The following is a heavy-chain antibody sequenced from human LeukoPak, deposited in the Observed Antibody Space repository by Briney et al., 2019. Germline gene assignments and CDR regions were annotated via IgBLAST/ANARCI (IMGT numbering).Heavy chain of an antibody. CDR1: GYSISSGYY. D-gene: IGHD2-21*02. CDR3: GGVVTAISSAFDI. CDR2: IYHSGST. J-gene: IGHJ3*02. Sequence: SETLSLTCTVSGYSISSGYYWGWIRQPPGKGLEWIGSIYHSGSTYYNPSLKSRVTISVDTSKNQFSLKLSSVTAADTAVYYCGGVVTAISSAFDIWGQGTMVTVSS. V-gene: IGHV4-38-2*02.